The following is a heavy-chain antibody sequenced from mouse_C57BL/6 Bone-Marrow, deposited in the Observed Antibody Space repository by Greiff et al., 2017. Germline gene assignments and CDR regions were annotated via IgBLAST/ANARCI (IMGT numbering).Heavy chain of an antibody. CDR1: GYAFTNYL. CDR3: ARQTTVVAHYYAMDY. V-gene: IGHV1-54*01. D-gene: IGHD1-1*01. Sequence: VQLQQSGAELVRPGTSVKVSCKASGYAFTNYLIEWVKQRPGQGLEWIGVINPGSGGTNYNEKFKGKATLTADKSSSTAYMQLSSLTSEDSAVYFCARQTTVVAHYYAMDYWGQGTSVTVSS. CDR2: INPGSGGT. J-gene: IGHJ4*01.